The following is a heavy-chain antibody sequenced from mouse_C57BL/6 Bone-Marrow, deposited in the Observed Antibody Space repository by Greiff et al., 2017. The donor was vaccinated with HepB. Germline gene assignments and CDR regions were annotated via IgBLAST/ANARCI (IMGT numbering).Heavy chain of an antibody. J-gene: IGHJ3*01. CDR2: INPNNGGT. Sequence: EVQLQQSGPELVKPGASVKISCKASGYTFTDYYMNWVKQSHGKSLEWIGDINPNNGGTSYHQKFKGKATLTVDKSSSTAYMELRSLTSEDSAVYYCACYDGFAYWGQGTLVTVSA. V-gene: IGHV1-26*01. D-gene: IGHD2-12*01. CDR1: GYTFTDYY. CDR3: ACYDGFAY.